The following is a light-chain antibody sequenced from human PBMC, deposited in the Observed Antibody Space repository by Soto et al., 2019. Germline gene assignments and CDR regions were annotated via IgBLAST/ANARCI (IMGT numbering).Light chain of an antibody. V-gene: IGLV2-14*01. J-gene: IGLJ1*01. CDR1: SSDVGSYNY. CDR3: SSYTTRTTLYV. Sequence: QSALTQPASVSGSPGQLITIYCTGTSSDVGSYNYVSWYQLHPGKAPKLMIYEVSNRPSGVSNRFSGSKSGDTASLTISGLQAEDEADYYCSSYTTRTTLYVFGTGTKVTVL. CDR2: EVS.